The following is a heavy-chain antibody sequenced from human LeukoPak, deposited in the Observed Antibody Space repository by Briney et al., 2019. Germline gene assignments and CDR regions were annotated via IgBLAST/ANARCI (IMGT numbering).Heavy chain of an antibody. CDR3: ALSIRTIFGVVIKGAFDI. Sequence: PSETLSLTCTVSGYSISSGYYWGWIRQPPGKGLEWIGSIYHSGSTYYNPSLKSRVTISVDTSKNQFSLKLSSVTAADTAVYYCALSIRTIFGVVIKGAFDIWGQGTMVTVSS. CDR2: IYHSGST. V-gene: IGHV4-38-2*02. D-gene: IGHD3-3*01. J-gene: IGHJ3*02. CDR1: GYSISSGYY.